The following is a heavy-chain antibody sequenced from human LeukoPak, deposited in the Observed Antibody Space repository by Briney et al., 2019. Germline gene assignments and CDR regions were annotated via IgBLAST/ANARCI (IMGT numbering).Heavy chain of an antibody. CDR3: ARVRAHGYWVFNWFDP. Sequence: SETLSLTCAVSGGSISSNSYYWGWIRQPPGKGLEWIGSIYYSGSTYYNPSLKSRVTMSVDTSKNQFSLKLSSVTAADTAVYYCARVRAHGYWVFNWFDPWGQGTLVTVSS. J-gene: IGHJ5*02. CDR2: IYYSGST. CDR1: GGSISSNSYY. V-gene: IGHV4-39*01. D-gene: IGHD5-24*01.